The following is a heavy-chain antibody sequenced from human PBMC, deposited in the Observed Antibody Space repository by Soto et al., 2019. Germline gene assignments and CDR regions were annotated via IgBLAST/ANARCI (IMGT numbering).Heavy chain of an antibody. CDR2: INAGNGNT. J-gene: IGHJ5*02. V-gene: IGHV1-3*01. Sequence: QVQLVQSGAEVKKPGASVKVSCKASGYTFTSYAMHWVRQAPGQRLEWMGWINAGNGNTKYSQKFQGRVTITRDTSASTAYMELSSLRSEDTAVYYCAIEMADDDFWSGNWFDPWGQGTLFTVSS. D-gene: IGHD3-3*01. CDR1: GYTFTSYA. CDR3: AIEMADDDFWSGNWFDP.